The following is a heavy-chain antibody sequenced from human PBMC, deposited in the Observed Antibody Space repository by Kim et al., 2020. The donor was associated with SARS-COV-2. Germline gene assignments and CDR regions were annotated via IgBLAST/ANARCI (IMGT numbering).Heavy chain of an antibody. J-gene: IGHJ1*01. V-gene: IGHV3-21*01. Sequence: GGSLRLSCAASGFTFSSYSMNWVRQAPGKGLEWVSSISSSSSYIYYADSVKGRFTISRDNAKNSLYLQMNSLRAEDTAVYYCARPHYYDSSGYYSFQHWGQGTLVTVSS. D-gene: IGHD3-22*01. CDR2: ISSSSSYI. CDR1: GFTFSSYS. CDR3: ARPHYYDSSGYYSFQH.